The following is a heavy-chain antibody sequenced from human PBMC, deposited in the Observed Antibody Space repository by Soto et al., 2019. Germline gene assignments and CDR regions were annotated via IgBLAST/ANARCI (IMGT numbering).Heavy chain of an antibody. J-gene: IGHJ4*02. D-gene: IGHD6-19*01. CDR3: AKTRSGWQPVGDFDY. Sequence: QVQLVESGGGVVQPGRSLRLSCAASGFTFSSYGMHWVRQAPGKGLEWVAVISYDGSNKYYADSVKGRFTISRDNSKNTLYLQMNSLRAEDTAVYYCAKTRSGWQPVGDFDYWGQGTLVTVSS. V-gene: IGHV3-30*18. CDR2: ISYDGSNK. CDR1: GFTFSSYG.